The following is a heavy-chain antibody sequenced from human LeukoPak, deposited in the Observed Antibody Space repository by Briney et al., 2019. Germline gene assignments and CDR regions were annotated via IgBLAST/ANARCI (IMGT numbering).Heavy chain of an antibody. CDR2: ISSSSTI. CDR1: GFTFSDYY. V-gene: IGHV3-69-1*01. D-gene: IGHD6-6*01. Sequence: GGSLRLSCAASGFTFSDYYMNWVPQAPGKGLEWVSSISSSSTIYYADSVKGRFTISRDNSKNTLYLQMNSLRAEDTAVYYCAKDLPRNSSPFHNWGQGTLVTVSS. CDR3: AKDLPRNSSPFHN. J-gene: IGHJ4*02.